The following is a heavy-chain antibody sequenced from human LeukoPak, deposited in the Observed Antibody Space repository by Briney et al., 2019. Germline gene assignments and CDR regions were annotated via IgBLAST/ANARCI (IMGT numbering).Heavy chain of an antibody. V-gene: IGHV3-11*01. J-gene: IGHJ6*02. Sequence: GGSLRLSCAVSGFTFSDYYMSWIRQAPGKGLEWVSYISSSGSTIYYADSVKGRFTISRDNGKNALYLQMNSLRAEDTAVYYCARDRSSFNGMDVWGQGTTVTVSS. CDR3: ARDRSSFNGMDV. CDR1: GFTFSDYY. CDR2: ISSSGSTI.